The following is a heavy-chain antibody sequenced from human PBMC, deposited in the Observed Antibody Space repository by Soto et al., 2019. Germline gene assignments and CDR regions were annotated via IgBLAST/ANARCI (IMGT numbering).Heavy chain of an antibody. V-gene: IGHV1-69*01. CDR1: GGTFSSYA. CDR2: IIPIFATA. Sequence: QVQLVQFGAEVKKPGSSVKVSCKASGGTFSSYAISWVRQAPGQGLEWMGGIIPIFATANYAQKFQGRVMITVDESTITAYMELSSLRSEDTAVYYCARSVSFRYQLLKRGMDVWGQGTTVTVSS. J-gene: IGHJ6*02. D-gene: IGHD2-2*01. CDR3: ARSVSFRYQLLKRGMDV.